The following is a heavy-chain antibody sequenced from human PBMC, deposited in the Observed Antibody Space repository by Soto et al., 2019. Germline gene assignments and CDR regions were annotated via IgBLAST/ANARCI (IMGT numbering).Heavy chain of an antibody. CDR2: MNPNSGNT. Sequence: GASVKVSCKASGYTFTSYDINWVRQATGRGLEWMGWMNPNSGNTGYAQKFQGRVTMTRNTSISTAYMELSSLRSEDTAVYYCARVMRWLQGHFDYWGQGTLVTVSS. CDR3: ARVMRWLQGHFDY. V-gene: IGHV1-8*01. CDR1: GYTFTSYD. D-gene: IGHD5-12*01. J-gene: IGHJ4*02.